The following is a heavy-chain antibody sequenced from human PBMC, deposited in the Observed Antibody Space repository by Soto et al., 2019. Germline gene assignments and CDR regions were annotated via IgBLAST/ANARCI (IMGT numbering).Heavy chain of an antibody. V-gene: IGHV2-5*02. J-gene: IGHJ4*02. D-gene: IGHD3-9*01. CDR2: IHWDDDK. Sequence: QSGPTLVNPTQTLTLTCTFSGFSLNTSKVGVGWIRQPPGKALEWLALIHWDDDKRYSPSLKSRLTITKDTSKNQVVLTMTNMDPVDTATYYCVHQIEVLRYFDWSQYFDYWGQGTLVTVSS. CDR3: VHQIEVLRYFDWSQYFDY. CDR1: GFSLNTSKVG.